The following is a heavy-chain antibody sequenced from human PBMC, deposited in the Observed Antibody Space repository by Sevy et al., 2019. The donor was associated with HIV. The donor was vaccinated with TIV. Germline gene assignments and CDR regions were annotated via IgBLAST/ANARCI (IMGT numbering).Heavy chain of an antibody. V-gene: IGHV3-64*04. CDR2: ISSNGGST. J-gene: IGHJ4*02. D-gene: IGHD3-10*01. CDR3: AKGYGSGCPPDF. Sequence: GGSLRLSCSASGFTFSSYAMHWVRQAPGKGLEYVSAISSNGGSTYYADSVKGRFTISRDNSRNTVDVEMNSLRGEDTAIYYCAKGYGSGCPPDFWGQGTLVTVSS. CDR1: GFTFSSYA.